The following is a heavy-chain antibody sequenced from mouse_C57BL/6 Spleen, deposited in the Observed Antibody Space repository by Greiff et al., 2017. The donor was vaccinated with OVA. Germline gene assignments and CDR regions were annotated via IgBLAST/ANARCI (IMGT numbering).Heavy chain of an antibody. D-gene: IGHD4-1*01. CDR1: GYTFTSYW. J-gene: IGHJ2*01. V-gene: IGHV1-52*01. CDR3: ARGGTGYYFDY. CDR2: IDPSDSET. Sequence: QVHVKQPGAELVRPGSSVKLSCKASGYTFTSYWMHWVKQRPIQGLEWIGNIDPSDSETHYNQKFKDKATLTVDKSSSTAYMQLSSLTSEDSAVYYCARGGTGYYFDYWGQGTTLTVSS.